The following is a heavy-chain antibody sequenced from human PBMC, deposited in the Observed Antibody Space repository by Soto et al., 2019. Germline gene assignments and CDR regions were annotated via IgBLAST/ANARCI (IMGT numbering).Heavy chain of an antibody. CDR3: ARGGGVGVAGSAAFDM. CDR1: GYPVTAYY. D-gene: IGHD3-3*01. V-gene: IGHV1-2*02. J-gene: IGHJ3*02. CDR2: INPATGAA. Sequence: QLHLVQSGAVVKKPGASVTVSCSASGYPVTAYYMHWVRQAPGRGLEWMGGINPATGAANYTQTFLGTVTRPRDTPTGTVSTELGGLTSWESAVFYRARGGGVGVAGSAAFDMWGQGTLVTVSS.